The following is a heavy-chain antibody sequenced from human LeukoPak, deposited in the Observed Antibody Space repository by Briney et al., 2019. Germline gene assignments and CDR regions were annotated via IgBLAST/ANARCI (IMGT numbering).Heavy chain of an antibody. D-gene: IGHD2-8*01. V-gene: IGHV4-34*08. J-gene: IGHJ4*02. CDR2: INHDGSI. CDR1: GGTFSNYH. Sequence: SETLSLTCAVYGGTFSNYHWSWIRQPPGKGLEWIGGINHDGSINYSPSLKSRVTISVATSKNQFSLKLTSVTAADTAMYYCASQWPRHYTNGVFYLGVEDYWGQGTLVTVSS. CDR3: ASQWPRHYTNGVFYLGVEDY.